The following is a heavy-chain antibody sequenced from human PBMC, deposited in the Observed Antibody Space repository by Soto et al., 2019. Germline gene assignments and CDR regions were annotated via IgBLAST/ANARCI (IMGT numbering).Heavy chain of an antibody. J-gene: IGHJ4*02. V-gene: IGHV3-30-3*01. Sequence: GGSLRLSCAASGFTLSSYAMHWVRQAPGKGLEWVAVISYDGSNKYYADSVKGRFTISTDNSKNTLYLQMNSLRAEETAVYYCARDSFTMRVRRRKYFDYWGQGTMVTVSS. CDR1: GFTLSSYA. CDR2: ISYDGSNK. D-gene: IGHD3-22*01. CDR3: ARDSFTMRVRRRKYFDY.